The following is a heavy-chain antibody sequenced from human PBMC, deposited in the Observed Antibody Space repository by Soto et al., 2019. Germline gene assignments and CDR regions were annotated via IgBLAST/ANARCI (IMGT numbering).Heavy chain of an antibody. CDR2: ISSSSSYK. D-gene: IGHD5-12*01. CDR1: GFTFSSYS. J-gene: IGHJ4*02. V-gene: IGHV3-21*01. Sequence: EVQLVESGGGLVKPGGSLRLSCAASGFTFSSYSMNWVRQAPGKGLEWVSSISSSSSYKYYADSVKGRFTISRDNAKNSLYLQMNSLGAEDTAVYYCARDRPYSGYDRTPFGWGQGTLVTVSS. CDR3: ARDRPYSGYDRTPFG.